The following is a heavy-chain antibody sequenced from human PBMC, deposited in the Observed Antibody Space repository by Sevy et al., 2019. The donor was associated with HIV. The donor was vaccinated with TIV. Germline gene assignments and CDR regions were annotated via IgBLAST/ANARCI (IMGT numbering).Heavy chain of an antibody. J-gene: IGHJ6*02. CDR3: AAAFPGDYYYGMDV. D-gene: IGHD3-3*02. Sequence: GGSLRLSCAASGFTFSSYWMHWVRQAPGKGLVWVSRINTDGSNTSYADSVKGRFTISRDNAKNTPYLQMNSLRAEDTAEYYCAAAFPGDYYYGMDVWGQGTTVTVSS. CDR2: INTDGSNT. V-gene: IGHV3-74*01. CDR1: GFTFSSYW.